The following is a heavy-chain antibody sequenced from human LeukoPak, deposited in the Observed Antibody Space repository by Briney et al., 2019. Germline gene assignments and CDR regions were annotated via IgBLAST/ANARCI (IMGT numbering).Heavy chain of an antibody. J-gene: IGHJ4*02. V-gene: IGHV3-30*04. Sequence: PGRSLRLSCAASGFTFSSYTMYWVRQAPDKGLEWVAVISYDGGNKDYADSVKGRFTISRDNSKNTLSLQMNSLRPEDTAVYYCARDLKGSNYDILTGPIGAYWGQGTLVTVSS. CDR2: ISYDGGNK. D-gene: IGHD3-9*01. CDR1: GFTFSSYT. CDR3: ARDLKGSNYDILTGPIGAY.